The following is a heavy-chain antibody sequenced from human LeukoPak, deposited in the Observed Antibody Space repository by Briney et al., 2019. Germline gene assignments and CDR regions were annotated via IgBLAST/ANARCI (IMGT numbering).Heavy chain of an antibody. Sequence: SETLSLTCAVYGGSFSGYYWSWIRQPPGKGLGWIGEINHSGSTNYNPSLKSRVTISVDTSKNQFSLKLSSVTAADTAVYYCARELRYFGWPGDYWGQGTLVTVSS. J-gene: IGHJ4*02. CDR3: ARELRYFGWPGDY. V-gene: IGHV4-34*01. CDR2: INHSGST. D-gene: IGHD3-9*01. CDR1: GGSFSGYY.